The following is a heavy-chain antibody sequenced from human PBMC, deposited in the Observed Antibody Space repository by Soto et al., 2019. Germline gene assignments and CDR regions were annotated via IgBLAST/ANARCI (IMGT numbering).Heavy chain of an antibody. CDR2: IYYSGST. V-gene: IGHV4-31*03. CDR3: ARDMGSGTYSNWYFAL. J-gene: IGHJ2*01. Sequence: QVQLQESGPGLVKTSQTLSLTCTVSGGSISSGGYYWGWIRQHPGKGLEWIGYIYYSGSTYYNPSLRSRVNISVATSKNQFSLKLSSVTAADTAVYYCARDMGSGTYSNWYFALWGRGTLVTVSS. D-gene: IGHD3-10*01. CDR1: GGSISSGGYY.